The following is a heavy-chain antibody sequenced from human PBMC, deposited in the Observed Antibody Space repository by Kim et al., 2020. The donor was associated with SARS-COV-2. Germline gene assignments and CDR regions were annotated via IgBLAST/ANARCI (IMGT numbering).Heavy chain of an antibody. CDR1: GFTFSSYA. V-gene: IGHV3-23*01. D-gene: IGHD3-10*01. J-gene: IGHJ4*02. Sequence: GGSLRLSCAASGFTFSSYAMSWVRQAPGKGLEWVSAISGSGGSTYYADSVKGRFTISRDNSKNTLYLQMNSLRAEDTAVYYCAKAETRVRGVTSASDYWGQGTLVTVSS. CDR2: ISGSGGST. CDR3: AKAETRVRGVTSASDY.